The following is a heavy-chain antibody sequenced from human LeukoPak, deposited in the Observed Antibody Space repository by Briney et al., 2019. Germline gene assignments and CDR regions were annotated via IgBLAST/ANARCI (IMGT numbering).Heavy chain of an antibody. J-gene: IGHJ6*03. CDR2: ISAYNGNT. Sequence: ASVKVSCKASGYTFTSYGISWVRQAPGQGLEWMGWISAYNGNTNYAQKLQGRVTMTTDTSTSTAYMELRSLRSDDTAVYYCARVGRFIAAAGVYYYYYMDVWGKGTTVTVSS. V-gene: IGHV1-18*01. CDR3: ARVGRFIAAAGVYYYYYMDV. CDR1: GYTFTSYG. D-gene: IGHD6-13*01.